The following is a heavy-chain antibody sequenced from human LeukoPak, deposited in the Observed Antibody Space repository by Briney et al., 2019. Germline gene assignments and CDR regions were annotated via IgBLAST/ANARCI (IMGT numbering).Heavy chain of an antibody. CDR2: ISSSSYI. Sequence: PGGSLRLSCAASGFTFSSYSMNWVRQAPGKGLEWVSSISSSSYIYYADSVKGRFTISRDNAKNSLYLQMNSLRAEDTAVYYCARDATYTHYYDSSGYYYFDYWGQGTLVTVSS. J-gene: IGHJ4*02. D-gene: IGHD3-22*01. V-gene: IGHV3-21*01. CDR1: GFTFSSYS. CDR3: ARDATYTHYYDSSGYYYFDY.